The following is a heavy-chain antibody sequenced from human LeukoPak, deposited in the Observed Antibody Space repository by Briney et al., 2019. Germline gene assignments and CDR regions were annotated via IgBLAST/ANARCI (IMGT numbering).Heavy chain of an antibody. D-gene: IGHD3-22*01. CDR1: GYSINSGYH. J-gene: IGHJ4*02. CDR2: IYHSGST. CDR3: ARHYLYDTSGDGTYYFDY. V-gene: IGHV4-38-2*02. Sequence: SETLSLTCIVSGYSINSGYHWGWIRQPPGKGLEWIGSIYHSGSTYYNPSLKSRVTISIDTSKNQFSLKLSSVTAADTAVYYCARHYLYDTSGDGTYYFDYWGQGTLVTVYS.